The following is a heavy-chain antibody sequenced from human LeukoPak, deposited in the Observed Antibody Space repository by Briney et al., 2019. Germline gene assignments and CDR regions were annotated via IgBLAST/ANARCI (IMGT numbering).Heavy chain of an antibody. V-gene: IGHV3-21*01. D-gene: IGHD1-26*01. CDR2: ISSSSSYI. Sequence: GGSLRLSCAASGFTFSSYSMNCVRQAPRKGLEWVSSISSSSSYIYYADSVKGRFTISRDNAKNSLYLQMNSLRAEDTAVYYCAREFSWELDYWGQGTLVTVSS. CDR3: AREFSWELDY. J-gene: IGHJ4*02. CDR1: GFTFSSYS.